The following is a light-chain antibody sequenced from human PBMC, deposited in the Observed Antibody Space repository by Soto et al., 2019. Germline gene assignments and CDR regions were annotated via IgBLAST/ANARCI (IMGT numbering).Light chain of an antibody. CDR2: DAS. Sequence: EIVLTQSPATLSLSPGERATLSCRASQSVSSFLAWYQQKPGQAPRLLIYDASIRATGIPARFSGSGSGTDFTLTISLLEPEDFAVYYCQQRSNCPPWTFGQGTKVEI. J-gene: IGKJ1*01. CDR1: QSVSSF. CDR3: QQRSNCPPWT. V-gene: IGKV3-11*01.